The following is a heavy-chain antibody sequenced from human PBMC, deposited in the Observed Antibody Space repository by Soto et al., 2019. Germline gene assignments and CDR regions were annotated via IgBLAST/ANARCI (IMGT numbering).Heavy chain of an antibody. V-gene: IGHV3-23*01. Sequence: HPGGSLRLSCAASGFTFSSYAMSWVRQAPGKGLEWVSAISGSGGSTYYADSVKGRFTISRDNAKNSLYLQMNSLRAEDTAVYYCARDRYSSGSQHPDAFDIWGQGTMVTVSS. J-gene: IGHJ3*02. CDR1: GFTFSSYA. CDR2: ISGSGGST. CDR3: ARDRYSSGSQHPDAFDI. D-gene: IGHD6-19*01.